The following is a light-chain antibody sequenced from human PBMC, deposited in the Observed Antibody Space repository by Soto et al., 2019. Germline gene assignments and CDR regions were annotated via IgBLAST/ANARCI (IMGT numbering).Light chain of an antibody. Sequence: IVLTQSPDTLSFSPGETATLSFRASQSVSNTYLAWYQQKPGQAPRLLIYGASGRATAIPDRFSGSGSGTDFTLTISRLEPEDFAVYYCQQHDNSPWMFGQGTKVDIK. CDR1: QSVSNTY. J-gene: IGKJ1*01. CDR3: QQHDNSPWM. CDR2: GAS. V-gene: IGKV3-20*01.